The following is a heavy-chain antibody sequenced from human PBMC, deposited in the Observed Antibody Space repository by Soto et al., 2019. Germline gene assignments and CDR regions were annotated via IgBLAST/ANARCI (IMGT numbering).Heavy chain of an antibody. CDR1: GFTFSSYA. Sequence: EVQLLESGGGLVQPGGSLRLSCAACGFTFSSYAMSWVRQAPGKGLEWVSAISGSGGSTYYADSVKGRFTISRDNSKNTLYLQMNSLRAEDTAVYYCAKCVVADPPFHYYYMDVWGKGTTVTVSS. J-gene: IGHJ6*03. CDR3: AKCVVADPPFHYYYMDV. CDR2: ISGSGGST. V-gene: IGHV3-23*01. D-gene: IGHD6-19*01.